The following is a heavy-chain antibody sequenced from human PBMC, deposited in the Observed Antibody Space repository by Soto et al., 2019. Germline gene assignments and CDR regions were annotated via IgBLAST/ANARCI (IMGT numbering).Heavy chain of an antibody. Sequence: VASVKVSCKASGGTFSSYAISWVRQAPGQGLEWMGGIIPIFGTANYAQKFQGRVTITADESTSTAYMELSSRRSEDTAVYYCARGIVVVVAATDYYYYGMDVWGQGTTVTVSS. CDR1: GGTFSSYA. D-gene: IGHD2-15*01. V-gene: IGHV1-69*13. J-gene: IGHJ6*02. CDR2: IIPIFGTA. CDR3: ARGIVVVVAATDYYYYGMDV.